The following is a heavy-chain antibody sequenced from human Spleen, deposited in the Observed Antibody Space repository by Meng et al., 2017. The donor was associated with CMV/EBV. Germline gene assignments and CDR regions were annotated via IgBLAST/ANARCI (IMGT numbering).Heavy chain of an antibody. D-gene: IGHD6-6*01. CDR1: GFTFSGSA. J-gene: IGHJ4*02. CDR2: IRSKANSYAT. V-gene: IGHV3-73*01. Sequence: GGSLRLSCAASGFTFSGSAMHWVRQASGKGLEWVGRIRSKANSYATAYAASVKGRFTISRDDSKNTAYLQMNSLKTEDTAVYYCTTIGIAARPGGGNDYWGQGTLVTVSS. CDR3: TTIGIAARPGGGNDY.